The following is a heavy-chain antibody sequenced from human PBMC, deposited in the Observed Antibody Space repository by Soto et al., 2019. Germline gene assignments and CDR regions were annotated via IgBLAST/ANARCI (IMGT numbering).Heavy chain of an antibody. V-gene: IGHV3-30*18. D-gene: IGHD3-16*01. J-gene: IGHJ4*02. Sequence: HPGGSLRLSCAASGFTFSSYGMHWVRQAPGKGLEWVAVISYDGSNKYYADSVKGRFTISRDNSKNTLYLQMNSLRAEDTAVYYCAKGLRALDYWGQGTLVTVSS. CDR1: GFTFSSYG. CDR3: AKGLRALDY. CDR2: ISYDGSNK.